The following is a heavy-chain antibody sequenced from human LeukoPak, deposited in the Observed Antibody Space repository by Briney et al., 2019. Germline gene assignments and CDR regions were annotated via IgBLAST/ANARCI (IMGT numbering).Heavy chain of an antibody. V-gene: IGHV1-2*04. J-gene: IGHJ6*02. Sequence: GASVKVSCKASGGTFSSYAISWVRQAPGQGLEWMGWINPNSGGTNYAQRFQGWVTMTRDTSISTAYMELSRLRSDDTAVYYCAREVREQLVPYGMDVWGQGTTVTVSS. CDR1: GGTFSSYA. CDR2: INPNSGGT. D-gene: IGHD6-6*01. CDR3: AREVREQLVPYGMDV.